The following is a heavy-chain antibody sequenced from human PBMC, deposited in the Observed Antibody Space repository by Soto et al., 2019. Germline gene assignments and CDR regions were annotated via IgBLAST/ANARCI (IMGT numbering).Heavy chain of an antibody. V-gene: IGHV3-23*01. J-gene: IGHJ4*02. CDR3: AKDLRDSSGYSSYFDY. CDR1: GFTFSSYA. Sequence: GGSLRLSCAASGFTFSSYAMSWVRQAPGKGLEWVSAISGSGGSTYYADSVKGRFTISRDNSKNTLYLQMNSLRAEDTAVYYCAKDLRDSSGYSSYFDYWGQETLVTVSS. CDR2: ISGSGGST. D-gene: IGHD3-22*01.